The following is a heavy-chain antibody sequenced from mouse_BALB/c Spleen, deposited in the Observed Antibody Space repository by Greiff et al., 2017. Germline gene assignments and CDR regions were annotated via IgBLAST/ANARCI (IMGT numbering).Heavy chain of an antibody. V-gene: IGHV14-4*02. D-gene: IGHD2-3*01. CDR2: IDPENGDT. CDR1: GFNIKDYY. CDR3: NAGGGYYVRFDY. Sequence: VQLQQSGAELVRSGASVKLSCTASGFNIKDYYMHWVKQRPEQGLEWIGWIDPENGDTEYAPKFQGKATMTADTSSNTAYLQLSSLTSEDTAVYYCNAGGGYYVRFDYWGQGTTLTVSS. J-gene: IGHJ2*01.